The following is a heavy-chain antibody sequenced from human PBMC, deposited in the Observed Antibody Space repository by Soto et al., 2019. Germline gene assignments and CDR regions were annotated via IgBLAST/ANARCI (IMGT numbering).Heavy chain of an antibody. Sequence: EVQVLESGGDLVQPGGSLRLSCAASGFTFSNYAMTWVRQAPGKGLEWVSTISGSGDSIYYADSVKGRFTISRDNSKNTLYLQMNSLRAEDTAVYYCAKDQGSSWYEIDYWGQGTLVTVSS. CDR1: GFTFSNYA. CDR3: AKDQGSSWYEIDY. D-gene: IGHD6-13*01. V-gene: IGHV3-23*01. CDR2: ISGSGDSI. J-gene: IGHJ4*02.